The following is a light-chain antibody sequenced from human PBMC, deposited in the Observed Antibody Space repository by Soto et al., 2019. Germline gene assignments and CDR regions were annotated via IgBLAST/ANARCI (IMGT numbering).Light chain of an antibody. CDR3: QYSDISLSGFHV. CDR1: NSNMGAGYD. CDR2: GNT. Sequence: QSLLNQAPYVSGARGQRFTISCTLSNSNMGAGYDVHWYQQLPGTAPKLLIYGNTKRPSGVPDRLSGSKSGTSASLVITGLQTGDEADYYCQYSDISLSGFHVFGTGTKVTVL. J-gene: IGLJ1*01. V-gene: IGLV1-40*01.